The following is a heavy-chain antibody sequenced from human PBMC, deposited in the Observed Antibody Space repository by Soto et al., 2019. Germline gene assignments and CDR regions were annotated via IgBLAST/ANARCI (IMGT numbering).Heavy chain of an antibody. J-gene: IGHJ4*02. CDR1: GGSISSGDYY. D-gene: IGHD6-19*01. CDR3: AQAEDLYSSGWYYFDY. Sequence: PSETLSLTCTVSGGSISSGDYYWSWIRQPPGQGLEWIGYIYYSGSTYYNPSLKSRVTISVDTSKNQFSLKLSSVTAADTAVYYCAQAEDLYSSGWYYFDYRGQGTLLTVSS. CDR2: IYYSGST. V-gene: IGHV4-30-4*01.